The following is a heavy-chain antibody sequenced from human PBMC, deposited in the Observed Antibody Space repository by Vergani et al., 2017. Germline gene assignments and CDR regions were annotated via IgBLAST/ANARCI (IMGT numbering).Heavy chain of an antibody. CDR2: IIPILGIA. V-gene: IGHV1-69*04. CDR1: GGTFSSYA. Sequence: QVQLVQSGAEVKKPGSSVKVSCKASGGTFSSYAISWVRQAPGQGLEWMGRIIPILGIANYAQKFQGRVTITADKSTSTAYMELSSLRSEDTAVYYCARDGVLDSSGYYYRDYYYYGMDVWGQGTTVTVSS. J-gene: IGHJ6*02. CDR3: ARDGVLDSSGYYYRDYYYYGMDV. D-gene: IGHD3-22*01.